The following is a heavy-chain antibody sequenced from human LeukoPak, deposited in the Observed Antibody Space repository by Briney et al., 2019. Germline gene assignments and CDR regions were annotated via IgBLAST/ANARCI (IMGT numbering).Heavy chain of an antibody. V-gene: IGHV4-39*01. CDR2: IYYSGST. Sequence: SETLSLTCTVSGGSISSSSYYWGWIRQPPGKGLEWIGSIYYSGSTYYNPSLKSRVTISVDTSKNQFSLKLSSVTAAETAVYYCARHPSSGSSWYNDYWGQGTLVTVSS. J-gene: IGHJ4*02. CDR1: GGSISSSSYY. CDR3: ARHPSSGSSWYNDY. D-gene: IGHD6-13*01.